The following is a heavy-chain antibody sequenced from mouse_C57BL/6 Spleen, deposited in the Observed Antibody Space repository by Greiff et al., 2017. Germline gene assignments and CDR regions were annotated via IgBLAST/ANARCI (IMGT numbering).Heavy chain of an antibody. CDR2: INPSSGYT. V-gene: IGHV1-4*01. J-gene: IGHJ1*03. D-gene: IGHD1-1*01. Sequence: QVHVKQSGAELARPGASVKMSCKASGYTFTSYTMHWVKQRPGQGLEWIGYINPSSGYTKYNQKFKDKATLTADKSSSTAYMQLSSLTSEDSAVYYCAREAITTVVDWYFDVWGTGTTVTVSS. CDR1: GYTFTSYT. CDR3: AREAITTVVDWYFDV.